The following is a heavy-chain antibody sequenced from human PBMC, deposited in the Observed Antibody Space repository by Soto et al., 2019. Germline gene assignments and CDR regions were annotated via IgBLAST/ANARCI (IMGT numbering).Heavy chain of an antibody. CDR1: GGSFSGYY. CDR2: INHSGST. Sequence: QVQLQQWGAGLLKPSETLSLTCAVYGGSFSGYYWSWIRQPPGKGLEWIGEINHSGSTNYNPSLRSRVTISVDTSKNQFSLKLSSVTAADTAVYYCARGPTCPPQRLQTTMAYGMDVWGQGTTVTVSS. V-gene: IGHV4-34*01. CDR3: ARGPTCPPQRLQTTMAYGMDV. D-gene: IGHD4-4*01. J-gene: IGHJ6*02.